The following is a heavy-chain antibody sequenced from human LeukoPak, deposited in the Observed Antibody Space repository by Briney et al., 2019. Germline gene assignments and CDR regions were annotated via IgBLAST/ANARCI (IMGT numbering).Heavy chain of an antibody. D-gene: IGHD4-23*01. CDR2: IYHSGST. J-gene: IGHJ3*02. CDR1: GGSISSSNW. CDR3: ATYDYGGNSDAFDI. Sequence: SGTLSLTCAVSGGSISSSNWWGWVRQPPGKGLEWIGEIYHSGSTNYNPSLKSRVTISVDKSKNQFSLKLSSVTAADTAVYYCATYDYGGNSDAFDIWGQGTMVTVSS. V-gene: IGHV4-4*02.